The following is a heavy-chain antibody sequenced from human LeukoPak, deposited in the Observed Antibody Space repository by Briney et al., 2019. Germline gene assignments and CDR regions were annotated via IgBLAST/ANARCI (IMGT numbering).Heavy chain of an antibody. CDR2: VYYSGRT. CDR1: GDSISGSGYY. Sequence: PSETLSLTCTVSGDSISGSGYYWAWLRQPPGTGLEWFGSVYYSGRTYYNPSLKSRVTISVDTSKNQCSLKLSSVTAADTAVYYCARQGYCDILTGYHDAFDIWGQGTMVTVSS. CDR3: ARQGYCDILTGYHDAFDI. V-gene: IGHV4-39*01. J-gene: IGHJ3*02. D-gene: IGHD3-9*01.